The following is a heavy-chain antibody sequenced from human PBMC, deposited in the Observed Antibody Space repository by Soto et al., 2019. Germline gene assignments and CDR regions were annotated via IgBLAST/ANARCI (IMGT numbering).Heavy chain of an antibody. CDR2: ISYDGSNK. V-gene: IGHV3-30*18. D-gene: IGHD3-9*01. CDR1: GFTFSSYG. Sequence: GGSLRLSCAASGFTFSSYGMHWVRQAPGKGLEWVAVISYDGSNKYYADSVKGRFTISRDNSKNTLYLQMNSLRAEDTAVYYCANVRYFDWLLLDYWGQGTLVTVSS. J-gene: IGHJ4*02. CDR3: ANVRYFDWLLLDY.